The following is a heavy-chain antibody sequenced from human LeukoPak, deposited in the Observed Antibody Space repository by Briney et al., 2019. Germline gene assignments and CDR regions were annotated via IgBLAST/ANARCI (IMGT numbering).Heavy chain of an antibody. CDR2: ISGYNGNI. Sequence: GASVKVSCKASGYTFTSYGISWVRQAPGQGLEWMGWISGYNGNINYAPKFQGRVTMTTGTSTSTAYMDLRSLRAEDTAVYYCARRNHYDSKEIDYWGQGTLVTVSS. V-gene: IGHV1-18*01. J-gene: IGHJ4*02. CDR3: ARRNHYDSKEIDY. CDR1: GYTFTSYG. D-gene: IGHD3-22*01.